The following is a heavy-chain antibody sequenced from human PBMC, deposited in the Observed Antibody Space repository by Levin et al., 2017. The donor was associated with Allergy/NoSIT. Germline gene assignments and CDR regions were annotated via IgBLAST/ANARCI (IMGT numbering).Heavy chain of an antibody. V-gene: IGHV4-34*01. CDR3: ARGRAAAGYGY. Sequence: SETLSLTCAVYGGSFSGYYWSWIRQPPGKGLEWIGEMNHSGSTNYNPSLKSRVTISVDTSKNQFSLKLSSVTAADTAVYYCARGRAAAGYGYWGQGTLVTVSS. J-gene: IGHJ4*02. D-gene: IGHD6-13*01. CDR1: GGSFSGYY. CDR2: MNHSGST.